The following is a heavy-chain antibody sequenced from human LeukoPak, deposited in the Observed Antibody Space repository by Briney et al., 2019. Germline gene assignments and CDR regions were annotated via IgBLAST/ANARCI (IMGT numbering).Heavy chain of an antibody. CDR1: GFTVSSNY. CDR3: ARGWSSSDWDPGY. Sequence: GGSLRLSCAASGFTVSSNYMTWVRQAPGKGLEWVSVIYSGGSRYYADFVKGRFTISRDNSKNTLYLQMNSLRTEDTAVYYCARGWSSSDWDPGYWGQGTLVTVSS. J-gene: IGHJ4*02. CDR2: IYSGGSR. D-gene: IGHD6-19*01. V-gene: IGHV3-53*01.